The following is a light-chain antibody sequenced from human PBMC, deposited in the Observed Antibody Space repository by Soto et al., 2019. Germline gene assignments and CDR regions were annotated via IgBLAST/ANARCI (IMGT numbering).Light chain of an antibody. CDR2: EVS. CDR1: SSDVGGYKY. J-gene: IGLJ1*01. V-gene: IGLV2-14*01. CDR3: SSYTSSGTGGYI. Sequence: QSALTQPASVSGSPGQSITISCTGTSSDVGGYKYVSWYQQDPGKAPKLMIYEVSNRPSGVSNRFSGSKSGNTASLTISGLQAEDEADYYCSSYTSSGTGGYIFGTGTKLTVL.